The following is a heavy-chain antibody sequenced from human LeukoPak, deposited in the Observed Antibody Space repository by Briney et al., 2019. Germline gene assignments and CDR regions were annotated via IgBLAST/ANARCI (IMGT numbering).Heavy chain of an antibody. CDR1: GGSISSYY. D-gene: IGHD4-17*01. Sequence: KPSETLSLTCTVSGGSISSYYWSWIRQPPGKGLEWIGYIYYSGSTNYNPSLKSRVTISVDTSKNQFSLKLSSVTAADTAVYYCARAGYYGDYHFDYGGQGTLVTVSS. V-gene: IGHV4-59*01. CDR2: IYYSGST. J-gene: IGHJ4*02. CDR3: ARAGYYGDYHFDY.